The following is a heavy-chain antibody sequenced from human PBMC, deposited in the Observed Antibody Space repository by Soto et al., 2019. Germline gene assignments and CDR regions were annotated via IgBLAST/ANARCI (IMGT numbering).Heavy chain of an antibody. V-gene: IGHV3-21*01. CDR3: ARDAIVVVVAATPFDY. D-gene: IGHD2-15*01. CDR2: ISSSSSYI. Sequence: GGSLRLSCAASGFTFSSYSMNWVRQAPGKGLEWVSSISSSSSYIYYADSVKGRFTISRDNAKNSLYLQMNSLRAEDTAVYYCARDAIVVVVAATPFDYWGQGTLVTVSS. CDR1: GFTFSSYS. J-gene: IGHJ4*02.